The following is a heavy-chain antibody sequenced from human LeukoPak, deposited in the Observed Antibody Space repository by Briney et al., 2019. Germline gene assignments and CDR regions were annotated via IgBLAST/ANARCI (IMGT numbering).Heavy chain of an antibody. V-gene: IGHV4-34*01. CDR1: GGSFSGYY. CDR3: ALITNDAFDI. Sequence: SETLSLTCAVYGGSFSGYYWSWIRQPPGKGLEWIGEINHSGSTNYNPSLKSRVTISVDTSKNQFSLKLSSVTAADTAVYYCALITNDAFDIWGQGTMVTVSS. D-gene: IGHD3-10*01. J-gene: IGHJ3*02. CDR2: INHSGST.